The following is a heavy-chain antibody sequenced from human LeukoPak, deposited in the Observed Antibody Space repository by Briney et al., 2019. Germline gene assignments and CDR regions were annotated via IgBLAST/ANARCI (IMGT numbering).Heavy chain of an antibody. V-gene: IGHV4-34*12. CDR3: ATLYLVNAFDI. CDR1: GGPFSGYF. Sequence: SETLSLTCGVSGGPFSGYFRTWIRQPPGKGLEWIGEIIDSGTTNYNPSLESRVAMSVDTSKNQVSLRLSSVTAADTAVYYCATLYLVNAFDIWGPGTLVTVSS. D-gene: IGHD2-2*02. J-gene: IGHJ3*02. CDR2: IIDSGTT.